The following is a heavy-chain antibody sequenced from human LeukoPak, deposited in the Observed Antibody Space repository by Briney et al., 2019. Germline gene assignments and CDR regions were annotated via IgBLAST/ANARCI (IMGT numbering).Heavy chain of an antibody. D-gene: IGHD4-17*01. CDR1: GFTFSSYA. V-gene: IGHV3-30-3*01. J-gene: IGHJ6*02. CDR2: ISYDGSNK. CDR3: AKDMGDYGDYDYYGMDV. Sequence: GGSLRLSCAASGFTFSSYAMHWVRQAPGKGLEWVAVISYDGSNKYYADSVKGRFTISRDNSKNTLCLQMNSLRAEDTAVYYCAKDMGDYGDYDYYGMDVWGQGTTVTVSS.